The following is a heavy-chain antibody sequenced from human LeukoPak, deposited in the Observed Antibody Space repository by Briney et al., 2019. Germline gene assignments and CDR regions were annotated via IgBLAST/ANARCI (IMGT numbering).Heavy chain of an antibody. CDR2: IYYSGST. CDR1: GGSISRYY. D-gene: IGHD2-2*01. J-gene: IGHJ6*03. V-gene: IGHV4-59*12. Sequence: PSETLSLTCTVSGGSISRYYGSWIRQPPGKGLEWIGYIYYSGSTNYNPSLKSRVTISVDMSKNQFSLKLSSVTAADTAVYYCASVRKGYCSSTSCYAKGYYYYYMDVWGKGTTVTISS. CDR3: ASVRKGYCSSTSCYAKGYYYYYMDV.